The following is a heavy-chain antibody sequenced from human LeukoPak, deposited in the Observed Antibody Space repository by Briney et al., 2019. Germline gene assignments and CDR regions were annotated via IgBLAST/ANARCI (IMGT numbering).Heavy chain of an antibody. Sequence: ASVKVSCKASGYTFTGYYMHWVRQAPGQGLEWMGWIIPNSGATNYAQKFQGRVTMTRDTSISTAYMELSRLRSDDTAVYYCAREPYYYGSGSYYKGKDYWGQGTLVTVSS. V-gene: IGHV1-2*02. CDR3: AREPYYYGSGSYYKGKDY. CDR2: IIPNSGAT. D-gene: IGHD3-10*01. CDR1: GYTFTGYY. J-gene: IGHJ4*02.